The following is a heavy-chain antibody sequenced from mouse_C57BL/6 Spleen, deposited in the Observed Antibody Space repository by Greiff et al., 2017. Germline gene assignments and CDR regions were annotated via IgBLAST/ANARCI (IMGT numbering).Heavy chain of an antibody. J-gene: IGHJ2*01. V-gene: IGHV1-54*01. CDR2: INPGSGGT. Sequence: QVQLKQSGAELVRPGTSVKVSCKASGYAFTNYLIEWVKQRPGQGLEWIGVINPGSGGTHYNEKFKGKATLTADKSSSTAYMQRSSLTSEDSAVYFCARETIVTLRNPFDYWGQGTTLTVSS. CDR1: GYAFTNYL. CDR3: ARETIVTLRNPFDY. D-gene: IGHD2-5*01.